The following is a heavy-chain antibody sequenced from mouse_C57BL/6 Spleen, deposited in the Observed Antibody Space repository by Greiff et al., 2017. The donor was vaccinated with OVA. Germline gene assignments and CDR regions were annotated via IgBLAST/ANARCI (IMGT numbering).Heavy chain of an antibody. CDR1: GFNIKDDY. D-gene: IGHD1-1*01. CDR2: IDPENGDT. Sequence: VQLQQSGAELVRPGASVKLSCTASGFNIKDDYMHWVKQRPEQGLEWIGWIDPENGDTEYASKFQGKATITADTSSNTAYLQLSSLTSEDTAVYYCTPHYYGSSRAYWGQGTLVTVSA. V-gene: IGHV14-4*01. CDR3: TPHYYGSSRAY. J-gene: IGHJ3*01.